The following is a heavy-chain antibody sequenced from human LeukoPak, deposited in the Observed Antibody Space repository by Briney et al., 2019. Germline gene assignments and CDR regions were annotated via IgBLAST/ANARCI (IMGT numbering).Heavy chain of an antibody. V-gene: IGHV4-59*08. CDR3: ARAVGYYGSGTSGEEWFDP. J-gene: IGHJ5*02. CDR1: GGSVGSFS. Sequence: SETLSLTCKVSGGSVGSFSWSWIRQSPGKGLEWIGFIYYNGSTSYNPSLKSRETISVDRSKSQFSLRLSSVTAADTALYYCARAVGYYGSGTSGEEWFDPWGQGTLVTVSS. D-gene: IGHD3-10*01. CDR2: IYYNGST.